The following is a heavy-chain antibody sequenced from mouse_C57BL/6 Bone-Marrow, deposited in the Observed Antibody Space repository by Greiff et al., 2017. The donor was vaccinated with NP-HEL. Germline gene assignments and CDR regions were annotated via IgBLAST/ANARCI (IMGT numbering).Heavy chain of an antibody. CDR3: SSRAYYCNFYYFDY. CDR1: GYTFTSYW. V-gene: IGHV1-61*01. Sequence: QVQLQQPGAELVRPGSSVKLSCKASGYTFTSYWMDWVKQRPGQGLEWIGNIYPYDSETHYNQKFKDKATLNVDKSSSTAYLQLISLTSEVSAVYYCSSRAYYCNFYYFDYWGQGTTLTVSS. D-gene: IGHD2-10*01. J-gene: IGHJ2*01. CDR2: IYPYDSET.